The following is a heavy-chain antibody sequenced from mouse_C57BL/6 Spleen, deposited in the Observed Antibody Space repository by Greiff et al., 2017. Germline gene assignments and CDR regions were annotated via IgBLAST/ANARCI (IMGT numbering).Heavy chain of an antibody. CDR3: ARHDDYAVFDY. V-gene: IGHV5-6*02. D-gene: IGHD2-4*01. CDR2: ISSGGSYT. CDR1: GFTFSSYG. J-gene: IGHJ2*01. Sequence: EVMLVESGGDLVKPGGSLKLSCAASGFTFSSYGMSWVRQTPDKRLEWVATISSGGSYTYYPDSVKGRFTISRDNAKNTLYLQMSSLKSEDTAMYYCARHDDYAVFDYWGQGTTLTVSS.